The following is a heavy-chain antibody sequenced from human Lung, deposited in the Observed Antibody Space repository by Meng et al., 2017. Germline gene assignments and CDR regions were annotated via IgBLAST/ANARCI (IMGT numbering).Heavy chain of an antibody. V-gene: IGHV4-34*02. D-gene: IGHD4-11*01. CDR2: INHSGST. Sequence: QVHHNHGAQVRLCRAGTLTRTWFVSGDPCTDESRSCIRHPPRKGLEWIGEINHSGSTNYNPSLESRATISVDTSQNNLSLKLSSVTAADSAVYYCARGPTTMAHDFDYWGQGTLVTVSS. CDR3: ARGPTTMAHDFDY. J-gene: IGHJ4*02. CDR1: GDPCTDES.